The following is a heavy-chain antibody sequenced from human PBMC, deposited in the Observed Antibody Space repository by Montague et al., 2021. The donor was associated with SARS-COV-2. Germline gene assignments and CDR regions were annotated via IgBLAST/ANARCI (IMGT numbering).Heavy chain of an antibody. V-gene: IGHV4-34*01. D-gene: IGHD3-10*01. CDR2: INHSANT. J-gene: IGHJ6*02. CDR3: ASGIYPSGSYYNRYYYGLNI. Sequence: SETLSLTCAVHGGSLSGYYWSWIRQPSEKGLEWIGEINHSANTKYNPSLKSPVTISIDTSKNQFSLKMTSVTAADTATYYCASGIYPSGSYYNRYYYGLNIWGPGTTVIVSS. CDR1: GGSLSGYY.